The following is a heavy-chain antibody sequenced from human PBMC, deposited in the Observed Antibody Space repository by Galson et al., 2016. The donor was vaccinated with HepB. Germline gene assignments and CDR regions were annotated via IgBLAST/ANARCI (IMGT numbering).Heavy chain of an antibody. CDR3: ARGGGRPTGDAFDV. V-gene: IGHV3-33*01. CDR1: GFSFSNNV. Sequence: SLRLSCAASGFSFSNNVMHWVRQAPGKGLEWVAIVFYDGGKQYYADSVKGRFTISRDNFENAVYLEMNNLRAEDTGVYYCARGGGRPTGDAFDVWGLGTMVTVSS. D-gene: IGHD2-15*01. J-gene: IGHJ3*01. CDR2: VFYDGGKQ.